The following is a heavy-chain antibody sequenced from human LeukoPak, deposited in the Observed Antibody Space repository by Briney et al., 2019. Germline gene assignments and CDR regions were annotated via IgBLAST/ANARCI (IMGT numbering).Heavy chain of an antibody. CDR1: EFTFSSYS. CDR3: TTEASLELD. D-gene: IGHD3-3*01. V-gene: IGHV3-15*01. Sequence: GGSLRLSCAASEFTFSSYSMNWVRQAPGKGLEWVGRIKSKTDGGTTDYAAPVKGRFTISRDDSKNTLYLQMNSLKTEDTAVYCCTTEASLELDWGQGTLVTVSS. CDR2: IKSKTDGGTT. J-gene: IGHJ4*02.